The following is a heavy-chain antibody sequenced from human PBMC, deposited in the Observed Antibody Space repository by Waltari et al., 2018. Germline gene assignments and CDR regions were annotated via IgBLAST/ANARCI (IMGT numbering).Heavy chain of an antibody. J-gene: IGHJ3*02. Sequence: QVQLQESGPGLVKTSQTLSLTCTVSGGSISSGSYYWSWIRQPSGKGLDWIGYIYTSGSTNYNPSLKSRVTISVDTSKNQFSLKLSSVTAADTAVYYCARERRAAFDIWGQGTMVTVSS. CDR3: ARERRAAFDI. CDR1: GGSISSGSYY. V-gene: IGHV4-61*09. CDR2: IYTSGST.